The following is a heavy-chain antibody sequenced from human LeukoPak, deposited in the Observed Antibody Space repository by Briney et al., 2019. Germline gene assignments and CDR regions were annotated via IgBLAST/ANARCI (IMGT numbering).Heavy chain of an antibody. CDR1: GGSISNYY. Sequence: SETLSLTCTVSGGSISNYYWSWIRQPPGKGLEWIGYFYYSESTNCNPPLKSRVTISVDTSKNQFSLKLNSVTAADTAVYYCATDRGLAAFDIWGQGTMVIVSS. CDR3: ATDRGLAAFDI. CDR2: FYYSEST. D-gene: IGHD2-21*01. J-gene: IGHJ3*02. V-gene: IGHV4-59*01.